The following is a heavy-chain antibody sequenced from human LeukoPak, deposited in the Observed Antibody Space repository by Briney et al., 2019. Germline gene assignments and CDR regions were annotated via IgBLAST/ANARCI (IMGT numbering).Heavy chain of an antibody. D-gene: IGHD2-15*01. Sequence: SETLSLTCAVYGGSFSGYYWSWIRQPPGKGPEWIGEINHSGSTNYNPSLKSRVTISVDTSKNQFSLKLSSVTAADTAVYYCARGPRRRLLEMYYYYYMDVWGKGTTVTVSS. CDR2: INHSGST. V-gene: IGHV4-34*01. J-gene: IGHJ6*03. CDR3: ARGPRRRLLEMYYYYYMDV. CDR1: GGSFSGYY.